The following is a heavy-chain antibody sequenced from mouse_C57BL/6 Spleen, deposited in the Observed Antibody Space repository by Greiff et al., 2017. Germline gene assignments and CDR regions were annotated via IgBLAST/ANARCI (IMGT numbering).Heavy chain of an antibody. CDR3: ASYYYGSSDAWFAC. CDR1: GYTFTSYW. V-gene: IGHV1-69*01. D-gene: IGHD1-1*01. Sequence: VQLQQPGAELVMPGASVKLSCKASGYTFTSYWMHWVQQRPGQGLEWIGEIDPSDSYTNYNQTFKGKSTLTVDKSSSTAYMQLSSLTSEDSAVYYCASYYYGSSDAWFACWGQGTLVTVSA. J-gene: IGHJ3*01. CDR2: IDPSDSYT.